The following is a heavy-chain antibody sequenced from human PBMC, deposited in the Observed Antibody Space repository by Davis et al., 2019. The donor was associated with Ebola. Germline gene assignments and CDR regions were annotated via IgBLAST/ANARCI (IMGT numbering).Heavy chain of an antibody. Sequence: ASVKVSCKASGYTFSGYHLHWVRQAPAQGLAWMGRSNPNSGGPNYAQKLQGRVAVTRDTSISTVYMEWCGLGYDDTAVYYGARDGGDAFDLWGQGTMVIVSS. CDR1: GYTFSGYH. CDR2: SNPNSGGP. J-gene: IGHJ3*01. V-gene: IGHV1-2*06. D-gene: IGHD2-21*02. CDR3: ARDGGDAFDL.